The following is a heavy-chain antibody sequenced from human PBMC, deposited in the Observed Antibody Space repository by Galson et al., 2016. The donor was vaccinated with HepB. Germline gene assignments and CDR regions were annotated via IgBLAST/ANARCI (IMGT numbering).Heavy chain of an antibody. J-gene: IGHJ4*02. CDR1: GYSISSGYY. CDR3: ARNNVGGYYYGSGSFGY. CDR2: IYHSGSA. V-gene: IGHV4-38-2*01. D-gene: IGHD3-10*01. Sequence: SETLSLTCAVSGYSISSGYYWGWIRQPPGKGLEWIRSIYHSGSAYYNPSLKSRVTISIDTSKDQFSLNLSSVTAADTAVYYCARNNVGGYYYGSGSFGYWGQGTLVTVSS.